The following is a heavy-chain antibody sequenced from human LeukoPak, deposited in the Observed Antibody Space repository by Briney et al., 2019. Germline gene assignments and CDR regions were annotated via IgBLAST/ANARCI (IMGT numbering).Heavy chain of an antibody. CDR1: GFTFSSYA. Sequence: GGSLRLSCAASGFTFSSYAMHWVRQAPGKGLEWVAVISYDGSDKYYGDSVKGRFTVSRDNSKNALYLQMNSLRAEDTAVYYCAKGLAAAAGYTLDYWGQGTLVTVSS. CDR2: ISYDGSDK. J-gene: IGHJ4*02. D-gene: IGHD6-13*01. CDR3: AKGLAAAAGYTLDY. V-gene: IGHV3-30-3*01.